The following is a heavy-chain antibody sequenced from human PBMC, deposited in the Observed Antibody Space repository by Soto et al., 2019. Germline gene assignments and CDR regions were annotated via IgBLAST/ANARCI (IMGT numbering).Heavy chain of an antibody. Sequence: PGRSLRLSCAASGFICSSYDMTWVRQAPGKGLEWVSTILVDGRTFYVYSVKGRFTISRDSSQNTVYLQMNSLTAGDTALYYCAKATATGGGAFDISGQGTMVTVSS. J-gene: IGHJ3*02. CDR1: GFICSSYD. CDR2: ILVDGRT. CDR3: AKATATGGGAFDI. D-gene: IGHD2-8*02. V-gene: IGHV3-23*01.